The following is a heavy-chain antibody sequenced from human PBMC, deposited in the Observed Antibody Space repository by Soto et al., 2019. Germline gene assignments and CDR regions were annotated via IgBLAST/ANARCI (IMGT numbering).Heavy chain of an antibody. D-gene: IGHD1-1*01. CDR3: TRDRQLVQDWFDP. CDR2: ISSGSEYI. J-gene: IGHJ5*02. CDR1: GFTFSSYN. Sequence: GGSLRLSCAASGFTFSSYNMNWVRQAPGKGLEWVSFISSGSEYIYYADSVKGRFNISRDNAKNSLYLQMNSLRGEDTAVYYCTRDRQLVQDWFDPWGQGTLVTVYS. V-gene: IGHV3-21*06.